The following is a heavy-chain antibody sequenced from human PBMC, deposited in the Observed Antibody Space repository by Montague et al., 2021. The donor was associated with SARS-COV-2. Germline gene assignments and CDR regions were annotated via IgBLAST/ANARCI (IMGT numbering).Heavy chain of an antibody. CDR2: ILYTGST. J-gene: IGHJ6*02. CDR1: GGSISSYY. V-gene: IGHV4-59*01. Sequence: SETLSLTCTVSGGSISSYYWSWIRQPPGKGLEWIGYILYTGSTNYNPSLMSRVTISVDTSKNQLSLKLGSVTTADTAVYYCATGRAGNSYAYYYGMDVWGQGTTVTVSS. CDR3: ATGRAGNSYAYYYGMDV. D-gene: IGHD4-23*01.